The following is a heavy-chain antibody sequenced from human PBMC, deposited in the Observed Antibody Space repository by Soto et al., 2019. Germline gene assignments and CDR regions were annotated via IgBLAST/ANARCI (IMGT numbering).Heavy chain of an antibody. J-gene: IGHJ4*02. D-gene: IGHD4-4*01. CDR1: GGSISSSSYY. V-gene: IGHV4-39*01. Sequence: SLTCTVSGGSISSSSYYWGWIRQPPGKGLEWIGSIYYSGSTYYNPSLKSRVTISVDTSKNQFSLKLSSVTAADTAVYYCASSNDYSNYDIDYWGQGTLVTVSS. CDR2: IYYSGST. CDR3: ASSNDYSNYDIDY.